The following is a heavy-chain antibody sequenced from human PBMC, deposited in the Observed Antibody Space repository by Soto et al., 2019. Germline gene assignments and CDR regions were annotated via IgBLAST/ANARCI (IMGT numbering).Heavy chain of an antibody. CDR2: IYPGDSDT. D-gene: IGHD3-22*01. J-gene: IGHJ4*02. Sequence: GESLKISCKGSGYSFTSYWIGWVRQMPGKGLEWMGLIYPGDSDTRYSPSFQGQVTISVDTSISTAYLQWSSLKASDTAMYYCARLTYYYDSSGYYDLWGQGTLVTVSS. CDR3: ARLTYYYDSSGYYDL. CDR1: GYSFTSYW. V-gene: IGHV5-51*01.